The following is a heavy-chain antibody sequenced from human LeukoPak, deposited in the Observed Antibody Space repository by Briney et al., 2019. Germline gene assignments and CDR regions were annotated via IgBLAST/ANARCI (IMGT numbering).Heavy chain of an antibody. CDR2: ISSSSSYI. Sequence: PGGSLRLSCAASGFTFSSYSMDWVRQAPGKGLEWVSSISSSSSYIYYADSVKGRFTISRDNAKNSLYLQMSSLRAEDTAVYYCARAEARGAMLPGYWGQGTLVTVSS. J-gene: IGHJ4*02. CDR1: GFTFSSYS. CDR3: ARAEARGAMLPGY. D-gene: IGHD3-10*01. V-gene: IGHV3-21*01.